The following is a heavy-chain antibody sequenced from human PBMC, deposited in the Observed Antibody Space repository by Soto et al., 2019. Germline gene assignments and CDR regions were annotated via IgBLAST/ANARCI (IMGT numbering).Heavy chain of an antibody. D-gene: IGHD5-12*01. CDR1: GYTFPKYG. CDR3: XXXXSGYDYGLFDF. V-gene: IGHV1-18*01. Sequence: VQLVQSGGEVRKPGASVTVSCRASGYTFPKYGITWVRQAPGQGFEWMGXXSAENDNTNYAQNLQGRVTMTTDTXXXXXXXXXXXXXXXXXXXXXXXXXXSGYDYGLFDFWGQGTLVTVSS. J-gene: IGHJ4*02. CDR2: XSAENDNT.